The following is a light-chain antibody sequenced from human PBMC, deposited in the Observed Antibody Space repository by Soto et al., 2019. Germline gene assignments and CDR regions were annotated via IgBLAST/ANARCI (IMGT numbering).Light chain of an antibody. J-gene: IGLJ2*01. CDR3: CSYTGSSTPVV. CDR1: SSDVGGYNY. V-gene: IGLV2-14*03. CDR2: DVS. Sequence: QSALTQPASVSGSPGQSITISCTGTSSDVGGYNYVSWYQQHPGKAPKLMIYDVSNRPSGVSNRFYGSKSGNTASLTISGLQAEDEADYYCCSYTGSSTPVVFGGGTKLTVL.